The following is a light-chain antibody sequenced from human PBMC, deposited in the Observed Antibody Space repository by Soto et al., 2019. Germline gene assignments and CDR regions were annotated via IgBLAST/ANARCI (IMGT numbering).Light chain of an antibody. CDR3: QQYYSTPYT. J-gene: IGKJ2*01. CDR2: WAS. CDR1: QSVLYSSNNKNY. V-gene: IGKV4-1*01. Sequence: DIVMTQSPDSLAVSLGERATINCKSSQSVLYSSNNKNYLAWYQQKPGQPPKLLIYWASTRESGVPDRFSGSASGRDFTLTISRLQAEDVAVYYCQQYYSTPYTFGQGTKLEIK.